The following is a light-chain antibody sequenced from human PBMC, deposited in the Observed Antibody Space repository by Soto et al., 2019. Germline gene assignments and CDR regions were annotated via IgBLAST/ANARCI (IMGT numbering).Light chain of an antibody. CDR3: QNYNSAPRT. CDR2: AAS. V-gene: IGKV1-27*01. Sequence: DMQMTQSPSSLSASIGDRVTISCRASQGISNDLAWYQQKPGKVPYLLIYAASTSHSGVPSRFRGSGSGIDFTLTISSLQPEDVATYYCQNYNSAPRTFGQGTKVDIK. CDR1: QGISND. J-gene: IGKJ1*01.